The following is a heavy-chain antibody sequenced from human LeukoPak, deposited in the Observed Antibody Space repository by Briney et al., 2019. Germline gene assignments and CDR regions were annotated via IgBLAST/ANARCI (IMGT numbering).Heavy chain of an antibody. D-gene: IGHD3-10*01. Sequence: ASVKVSCKASGYTFTAYYLHWVRQAPGQGLEWMGWINPDSGGTHNAQKFNGRVTLTRDTSIKTAYMELSRLRSDDTAVYYCAKVAKYYYGSETYFFFDHWGQGTLVTVSS. CDR2: INPDSGGT. CDR3: AKVAKYYYGSETYFFFDH. J-gene: IGHJ4*02. CDR1: GYTFTAYY. V-gene: IGHV1-2*02.